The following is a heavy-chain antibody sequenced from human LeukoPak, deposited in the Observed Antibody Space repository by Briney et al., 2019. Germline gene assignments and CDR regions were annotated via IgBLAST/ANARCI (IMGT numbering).Heavy chain of an antibody. CDR3: ARDPVGGSSWSYYYYYYMDV. CDR1: GYTFTSYD. J-gene: IGHJ6*03. V-gene: IGHV1-18*01. Sequence: EASVKVSCKASGYTFTSYDINWVRQAAGQGLEWMGWISAYNGNTNYAQKLQGRVTMTTDTSTSTAYMELRSLRSDDTAVYYCARDPVGGSSWSYYYYYYMDVWGKGTTVTVSS. CDR2: ISAYNGNT. D-gene: IGHD6-13*01.